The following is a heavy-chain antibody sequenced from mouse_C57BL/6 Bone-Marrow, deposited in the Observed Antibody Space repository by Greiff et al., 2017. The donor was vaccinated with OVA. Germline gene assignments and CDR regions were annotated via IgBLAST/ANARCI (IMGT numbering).Heavy chain of an antibody. CDR2: IRLKSDNYAT. V-gene: IGHV6-3*01. CDR1: GFTFSNYW. CDR3: TRDGGSSYAPFAY. Sequence: EVQVVESGGGLVQPGGSMKLSCVASGFTFSNYWMNWVRQSPEKGLEWVAQIRLKSDNYATHYAESVKGRFTISRDDSKSSVYLQMNNLRAEDTGIYYCTRDGGSSYAPFAYWGQGTLVTVSA. D-gene: IGHD1-1*01. J-gene: IGHJ3*01.